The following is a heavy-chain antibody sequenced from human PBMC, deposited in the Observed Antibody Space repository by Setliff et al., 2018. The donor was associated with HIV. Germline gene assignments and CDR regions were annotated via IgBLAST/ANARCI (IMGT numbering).Heavy chain of an antibody. V-gene: IGHV4-4*08. D-gene: IGHD5-12*01. CDR2: ISTSGIT. CDR3: ARTKGWLQFFDH. CDR1: GDSIGTYS. J-gene: IGHJ5*02. Sequence: PSETLSLTCAVSGDSIGTYSWHWLRQPPGKGLEWIGHISTSGITNYNPSLKSRVTMSVDTSKNHFSLKLTSLTAADTAVYYCARTKGWLQFFDHWGQGTLVTVSS.